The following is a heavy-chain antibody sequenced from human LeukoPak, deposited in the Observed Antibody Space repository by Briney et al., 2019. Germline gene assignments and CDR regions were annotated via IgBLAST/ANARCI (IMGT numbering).Heavy chain of an antibody. J-gene: IGHJ5*02. CDR3: AKGDDDILTGRWFDP. Sequence: GGSLRLSCAASGFTFSSNAKRWVGRPQGKGLERVSVVSGSGSSSYYAGSMKGRFTISRDHSKNTLYLQMNSLRAEDTAVYCCAKGDDDILTGRWFDPWGQGTLVTVSS. D-gene: IGHD3-9*01. CDR2: VSGSGSSS. V-gene: IGHV3-23*01. CDR1: GFTFSSNA.